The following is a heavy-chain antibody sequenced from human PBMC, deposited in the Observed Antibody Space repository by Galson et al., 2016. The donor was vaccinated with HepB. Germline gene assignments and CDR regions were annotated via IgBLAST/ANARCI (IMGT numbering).Heavy chain of an antibody. V-gene: IGHV3-21*01. J-gene: IGHJ5*01. D-gene: IGHD2-8*01. CDR3: ARDNCINAICYTGWFDS. CDR1: GFTFSTYN. Sequence: SLRLSCAASGFTFSTYNMNWVRQAPGKGLEWVSSISYNIYYADSVRGRSTISRDNAKNSLFLQMNSLRVEDTAVYYCARDNCINAICYTGWFDSWGQGTLVTVSA. CDR2: ISYNI.